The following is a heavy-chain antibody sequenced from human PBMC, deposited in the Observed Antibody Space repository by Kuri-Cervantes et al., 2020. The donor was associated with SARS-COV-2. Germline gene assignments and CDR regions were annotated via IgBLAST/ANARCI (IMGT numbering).Heavy chain of an antibody. CDR3: ARNLGVLAFGELLD. D-gene: IGHD3-10*01. CDR2: INPNSGGT. V-gene: IGHV1-2*02. CDR1: GYTFTGYY. J-gene: IGHJ4*02. Sequence: ASVKVSCKASGYTFTGYYMHWVRQAPGQGLEWMGWINPNSGGTNYAQKLQGRVTMTTDTSTSTAYMELRSLRSDDTAVYYCARNLGVLAFGELLDWGQGALVTVSS.